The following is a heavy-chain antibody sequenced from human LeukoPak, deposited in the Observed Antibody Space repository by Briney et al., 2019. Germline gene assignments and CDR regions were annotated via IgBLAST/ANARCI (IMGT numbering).Heavy chain of an antibody. CDR2: INTNTGNP. Sequence: ASVEVSCKASGYTFTSYAMNWVRQAPGQGLEWMGWINTNTGNPTYAQGFTGRFVFSLDTSVSTAYLQISSLKAEDTAVYYCARGGGPIDYGDYRGYYGMDVWGQGTTVIVSS. CDR1: GYTFTSYA. CDR3: ARGGGPIDYGDYRGYYGMDV. V-gene: IGHV7-4-1*02. D-gene: IGHD4-17*01. J-gene: IGHJ6*02.